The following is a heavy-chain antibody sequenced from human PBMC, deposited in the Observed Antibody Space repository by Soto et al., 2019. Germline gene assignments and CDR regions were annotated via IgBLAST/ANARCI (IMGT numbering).Heavy chain of an antibody. CDR3: AKVRGHWYFDL. J-gene: IGHJ2*01. V-gene: IGHV3-23*01. CDR1: GFTFSSYA. CDR2: ITGSGVST. Sequence: SLRLSCAASGFTFSSYAMNWVRQAPGKGLEWVSGITGSGVSTYYADSVKGRLTISRDNSKNTLYLQMNSLRADDTALYSCAKVRGHWYFDLWGRGTLVTVSS.